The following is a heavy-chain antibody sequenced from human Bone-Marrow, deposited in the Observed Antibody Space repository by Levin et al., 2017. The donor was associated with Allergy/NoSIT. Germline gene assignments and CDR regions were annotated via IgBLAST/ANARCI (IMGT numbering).Heavy chain of an antibody. CDR2: ISAYNGNT. CDR3: ARDQVTMVRGAYWPPHGY. CDR1: GYTFTSYG. D-gene: IGHD3-10*01. V-gene: IGHV1-18*01. Sequence: ASVKVSCKASGYTFTSYGISWVRQAPGQGLEWMGWISAYNGNTNYAQKLQGRVTMTTDTSTSTAYMELRSLRSDDTAVYYCARDQVTMVRGAYWPPHGYWGQGTLVTVSS. J-gene: IGHJ4*02.